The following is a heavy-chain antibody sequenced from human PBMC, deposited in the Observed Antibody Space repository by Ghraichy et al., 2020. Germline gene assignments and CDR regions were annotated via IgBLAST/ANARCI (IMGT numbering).Heavy chain of an antibody. J-gene: IGHJ4*02. Sequence: GGSLRLSCAASGFAFSNAWMSWVRQAPGKGLEWVGRIKSETSGGTIEYAAPVQHRFTISSDDSKNTLYLQMNSLKTEDTAVYYCTRNLAYWGRGTLVTVSS. V-gene: IGHV3-15*01. CDR3: TRNLAY. D-gene: IGHD1-14*01. CDR1: GFAFSNAW. CDR2: IKSETSGGTI.